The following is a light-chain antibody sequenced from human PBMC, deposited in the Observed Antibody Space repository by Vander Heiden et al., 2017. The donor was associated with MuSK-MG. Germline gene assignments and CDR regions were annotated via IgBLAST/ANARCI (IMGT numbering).Light chain of an antibody. CDR1: GTNVCGYNV. CDR3: TSFTSSCNFWV. CDR2: DVS. V-gene: IGLV2-14*01. J-gene: IGLJ2*01. Sequence: QSALTQPASVSGSPGQSTTTPSTESGTNVCGYNVVSCNQQCACKAPKLIIYDVSYRPSWVSNRFSGSKSGSTASLTIAGLQPEDEAEYYCTSFTSSCNFWVFGRGTKLSVL.